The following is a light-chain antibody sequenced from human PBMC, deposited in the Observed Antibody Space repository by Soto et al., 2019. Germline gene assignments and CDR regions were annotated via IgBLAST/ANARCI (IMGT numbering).Light chain of an antibody. CDR3: QQYNSAWT. J-gene: IGKJ1*01. Sequence: DIQMTQSPSTLSASVGDRVTITCRASQSVSSWLAWYQQKPGKAPNLLIYTASSLESGVPSRFSGSGSGTEFTLTISSLQPDDSATYYCQQYNSAWTFGQGTKVDIK. CDR1: QSVSSW. CDR2: TAS. V-gene: IGKV1-5*03.